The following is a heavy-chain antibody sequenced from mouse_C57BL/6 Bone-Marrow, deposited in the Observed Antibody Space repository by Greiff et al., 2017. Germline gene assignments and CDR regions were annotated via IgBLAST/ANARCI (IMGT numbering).Heavy chain of an antibody. CDR3: AINNPYYYGSIAY. CDR1: GFSLPSSA. CDR2: IWTGGGT. J-gene: IGHJ3*01. Sequence: QVQLKESGPGLVAPSQSLSITCTVSGFSLPSSAISWVRQPPGICLEWLGVIWTGGGTNYNSALKSRLSISKDNSKSQVFLKMNSLQTDDTARYYCAINNPYYYGSIAYWGQGTLVTVSA. D-gene: IGHD1-1*01. V-gene: IGHV2-9-1*01.